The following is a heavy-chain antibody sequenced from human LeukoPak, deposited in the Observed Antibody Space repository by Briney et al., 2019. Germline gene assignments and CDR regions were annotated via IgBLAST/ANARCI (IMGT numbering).Heavy chain of an antibody. CDR1: GFTFSKYS. D-gene: IGHD1-26*01. CDR3: ARGDGGSYLGNLDY. V-gene: IGHV3-21*01. CDR2: ISSSSSYK. Sequence: GGSLRLSYAASGFTFSKYSMKWVRQAPGKGLEWVSSISSSSSYKYYADSVKGRFTISRDNAKNSLYLEMNSLRAEDTAVYYCARGDGGSYLGNLDYWGQGTLVTVSS. J-gene: IGHJ4*02.